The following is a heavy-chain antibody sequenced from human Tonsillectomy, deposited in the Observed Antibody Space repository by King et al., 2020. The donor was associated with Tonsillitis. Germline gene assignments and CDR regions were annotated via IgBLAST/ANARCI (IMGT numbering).Heavy chain of an antibody. Sequence: AQLVESGGGLVQPGGSLRLSCAASGFTFSSYAMIWVRQHPGKELEWVSSMCGVGVGTFYADSVKVRVTISRDNSKNTLYLQMNSLRAEDTAVYYCATSYGLWLRGDFDYWGRGTLVTVSS. D-gene: IGHD5-18*01. CDR1: GFTFSSYA. V-gene: IGHV3-23*04. CDR2: MCGVGVGT. CDR3: ATSYGLWLRGDFDY. J-gene: IGHJ4*02.